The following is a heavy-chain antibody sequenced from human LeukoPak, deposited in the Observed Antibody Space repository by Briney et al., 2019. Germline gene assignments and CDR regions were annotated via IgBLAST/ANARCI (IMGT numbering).Heavy chain of an antibody. CDR2: ISAWNGNT. CDR3: ARDAELRAFDT. D-gene: IGHD1-26*01. V-gene: IGHV1-18*01. Sequence: ASVKVSCKASGNSFTSYTISWVRQAPGQGLEWMGWISAWNGNTNYAQNFQGRVTMTTDTSTSTAHMELRSLRSDDTALYYCARDAELRAFDTWGQGTLVTVSS. J-gene: IGHJ3*02. CDR1: GNSFTSYT.